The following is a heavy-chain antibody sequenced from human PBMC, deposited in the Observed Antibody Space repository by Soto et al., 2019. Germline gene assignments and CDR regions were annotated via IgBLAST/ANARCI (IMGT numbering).Heavy chain of an antibody. D-gene: IGHD6-19*01. CDR2: IIPIFGTA. Sequence: ASVKVSCKASGGTFSSYAISWVRQAPGQGLEWMGGIIPIFGTANYAQKFQGRVTITADESTSTAYMELSSLRSEDTAVYYCARGVRGIAVAGTGYFQHWGQGTLVTVSS. CDR1: GGTFSSYA. CDR3: ARGVRGIAVAGTGYFQH. J-gene: IGHJ1*01. V-gene: IGHV1-69*13.